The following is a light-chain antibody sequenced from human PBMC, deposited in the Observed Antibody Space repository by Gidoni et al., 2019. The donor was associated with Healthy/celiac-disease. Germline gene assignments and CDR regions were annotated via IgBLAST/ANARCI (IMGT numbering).Light chain of an antibody. CDR2: AAS. Sequence: AIQMTQSPSSLSASVGDRVTITCRASQGIRNDLGWYQQKPGKAPKLLNYAASSLQSGVPSRISGSGSGTDFTLTISSLQPEDFATYYCLQDYNYPWTFGQGTKVEIK. CDR3: LQDYNYPWT. J-gene: IGKJ1*01. V-gene: IGKV1-6*01. CDR1: QGIRND.